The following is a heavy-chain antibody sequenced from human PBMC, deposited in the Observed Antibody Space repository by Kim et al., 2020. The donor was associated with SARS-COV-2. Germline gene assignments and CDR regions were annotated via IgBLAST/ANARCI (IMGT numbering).Heavy chain of an antibody. CDR3: ARSPYCTSTSCSSLDHVWGSYYFDY. V-gene: IGHV1-18*04. D-gene: IGHD3-16*01. J-gene: IGHJ4*02. Sequence: ASVKVSCKASGYTFTSHGITWVRQAPGQGLEWMGWISGHNGNTKYSQKFQGRVTMTTDTSTSTAYMELRSLRSDDTAVYYCARSPYCTSTSCSSLDHVWGSYYFDYWGQGTLVTVPT. CDR1: GYTFTSHG. CDR2: ISGHNGNT.